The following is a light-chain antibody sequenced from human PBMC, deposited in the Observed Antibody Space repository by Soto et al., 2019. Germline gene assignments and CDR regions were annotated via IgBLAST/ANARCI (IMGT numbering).Light chain of an antibody. CDR3: QQLNSYPYT. CDR2: SAT. Sequence: DIQLTQSPSFLAASVGDRVTITCRASQGIASFLAWYQQKPGKAPKLLIYSATTLQTGVSSRFSGSRSGPEFTLTVRSLQPEDFATYYCQQLNSYPYTFSQGAKLEIK. CDR1: QGIASF. J-gene: IGKJ2*01. V-gene: IGKV1-9*01.